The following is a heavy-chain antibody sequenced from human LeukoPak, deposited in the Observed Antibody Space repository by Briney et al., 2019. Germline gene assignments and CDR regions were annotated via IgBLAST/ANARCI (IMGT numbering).Heavy chain of an antibody. D-gene: IGHD3-22*01. CDR1: GFTFSSYA. CDR2: ISNSGGRT. CDR3: AKPVYYYDSSGYYWFDY. J-gene: IGHJ4*02. V-gene: IGHV3-23*01. Sequence: GGSLRLSCAASGFTFSSYAMSWVRQAPGKGLEWVSSISNSGGRTFYTDSVKGRFTISRDNSKITLYLQMNSLRAEDTAVYYCAKPVYYYDSSGYYWFDYWGQGTLVTVSS.